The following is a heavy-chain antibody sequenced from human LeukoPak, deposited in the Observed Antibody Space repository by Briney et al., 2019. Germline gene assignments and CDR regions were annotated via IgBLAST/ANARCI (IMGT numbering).Heavy chain of an antibody. V-gene: IGHV3-30*02. D-gene: IGHD2-15*01. J-gene: IGHJ4*02. CDR3: AKDLDCSGGTCHKTVDY. CDR1: GFTFSAFG. Sequence: GGSLRLSCAASGFTFSAFGTHWVRQAPGKGPEWVAFIRFDASDKFYADSVKGRFTISRDNSKNTLHLQMNSLSSEDTAVYYCAKDLDCSGGTCHKTVDYGGRGTLVTVSS. CDR2: IRFDASDK.